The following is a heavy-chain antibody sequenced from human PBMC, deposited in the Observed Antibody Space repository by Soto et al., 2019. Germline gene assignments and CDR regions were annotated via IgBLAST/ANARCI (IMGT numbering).Heavy chain of an antibody. CDR3: VRNPDVATAKVGRRYVFDV. D-gene: IGHD1-26*01. J-gene: IGHJ3*01. CDR2: IYHSGSP. Sequence: QVQLQESGPGLVKPSWTLSLTCAASSGSIFTTNWWSWVRQSPGRGLQWIGDIYHSGSPKYNPSPKSRLSISIDKSVGRFCLNLTSLTAADTAVYLCVRNPDVATAKVGRRYVFDVRGKGTMVTVSS. CDR1: SGSIFTTNW. V-gene: IGHV4-4*02.